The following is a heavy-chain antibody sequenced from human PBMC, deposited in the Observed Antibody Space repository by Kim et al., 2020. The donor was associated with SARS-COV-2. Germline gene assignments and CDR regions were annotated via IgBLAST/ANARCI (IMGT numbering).Heavy chain of an antibody. V-gene: IGHV3-11*05. CDR1: GFSISDYY. CDR3: ARDNRDADATQYYYGMDV. CDR2: ISNSGSHT. J-gene: IGHJ6*02. Sequence: GGSLRLSCTVSGFSISDYYMPWIRQAPGKGLEWISFISNSGSHTKYADSAKGRFTVSRENTKNSVFLQMTSLRAEDTAIYYCARDNRDADATQYYYGMDVWGQGTTVTVSS. D-gene: IGHD2-8*01.